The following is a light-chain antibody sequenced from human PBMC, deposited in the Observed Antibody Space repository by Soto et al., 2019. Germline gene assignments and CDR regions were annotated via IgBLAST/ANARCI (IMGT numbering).Light chain of an antibody. CDR3: QQYGSSPSIT. Sequence: SVLTKSPGTLSLSPGERTTPSCKAIQSVSSSYLAWYQQKPGQAPRLLIYGASSRATGIPDRFSGSGSGTDFTLTISRLEPEDFAVYYCQQYGSSPSITFGQGTLLEI. J-gene: IGKJ5*01. CDR1: QSVSSSY. CDR2: GAS. V-gene: IGKV3-20*01.